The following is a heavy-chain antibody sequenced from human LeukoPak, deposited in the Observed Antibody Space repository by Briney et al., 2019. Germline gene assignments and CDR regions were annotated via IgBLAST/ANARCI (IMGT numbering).Heavy chain of an antibody. Sequence: SETLSLTCTVSGGSISTYYWSWIRQSPGKGLEWIGYIYYSGSTNYNPSLKSRVTISVDTSKNQFSLKLSSVTAADTAVYYCARDIASLVGIAAAGDYWGQGTLVTVSS. CDR1: GGSISTYY. V-gene: IGHV4-59*01. D-gene: IGHD6-13*01. CDR2: IYYSGST. J-gene: IGHJ4*02. CDR3: ARDIASLVGIAAAGDY.